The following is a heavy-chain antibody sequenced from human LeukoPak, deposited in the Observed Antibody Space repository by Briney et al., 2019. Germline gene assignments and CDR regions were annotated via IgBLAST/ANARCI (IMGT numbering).Heavy chain of an antibody. D-gene: IGHD3-3*01. Sequence: GGSLRLSCTASGFTFGDYAMSWVRQAPGKGLEWVGFIRSKAYGGTTEYAASVKGRFTISGDDSKSIAYLQMNSLKTEDTAVYYCTRSREYYDFWSGYYRWGQGTLVTVSS. CDR2: IRSKAYGGTT. J-gene: IGHJ4*02. V-gene: IGHV3-49*04. CDR3: TRSREYYDFWSGYYR. CDR1: GFTFGDYA.